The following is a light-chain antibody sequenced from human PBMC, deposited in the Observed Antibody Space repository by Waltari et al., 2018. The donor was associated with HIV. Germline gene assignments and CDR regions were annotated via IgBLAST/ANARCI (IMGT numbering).Light chain of an antibody. Sequence: QSVLTQPPSVSAAPGQKVTISCSGSSSNIGNNYVSWYQHPPGTAPKRLMYDNNKRPSGMPDRFSGSKSGTAATLGITGLQTGDEADYYCGTWDSSLSVVVFGTGTKVTVL. V-gene: IGLV1-51*01. CDR3: GTWDSSLSVVV. J-gene: IGLJ1*01. CDR1: SSNIGNNY. CDR2: DNN.